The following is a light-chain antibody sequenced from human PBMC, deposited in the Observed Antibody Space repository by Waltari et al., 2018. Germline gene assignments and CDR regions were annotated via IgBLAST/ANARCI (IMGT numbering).Light chain of an antibody. Sequence: PGERATLSCRASQSVSGYLAWYQQKPGQAPRLLIYDASNRATGIPARFSGSGSGTDFTLTISSLEPEDFAVYYSQQRSTWPPTFGQGTKLEIK. V-gene: IGKV3-11*01. CDR1: QSVSGY. CDR2: DAS. CDR3: QQRSTWPPT. J-gene: IGKJ2*01.